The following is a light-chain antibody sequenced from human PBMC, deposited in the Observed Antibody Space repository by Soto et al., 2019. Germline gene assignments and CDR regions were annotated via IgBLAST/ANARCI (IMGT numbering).Light chain of an antibody. CDR2: EVS. CDR1: SSDVGGYNY. CDR3: SSYAGSNLV. J-gene: IGLJ2*01. Sequence: QSALTQPPSASGSPGQSATISCTGTSSDVGGYNYVSWYQQHPGKAPKVMIYEVSKRPSGVPDRFSGSKSGNTASLTVSGLQAEDEADYYCSSYAGSNLVFGGGTKLTVL. V-gene: IGLV2-8*01.